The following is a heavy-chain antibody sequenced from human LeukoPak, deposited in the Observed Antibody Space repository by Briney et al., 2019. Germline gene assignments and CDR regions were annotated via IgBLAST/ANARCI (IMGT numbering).Heavy chain of an antibody. V-gene: IGHV1-46*01. CDR1: GYTFTSYY. D-gene: IGHD2-15*01. J-gene: IGHJ3*02. CDR2: INPSGGST. CDR3: ARELTYGSGIVGAFDI. Sequence: ASVKVSCKASGYTFTSYYMHWVRQAPGQGLEWMGIINPSGGSTSYAQKFQGRVTMTRDTSTSTVYMELSSLRSEDTAVYYCARELTYGSGIVGAFDIWGQGTMVTVSS.